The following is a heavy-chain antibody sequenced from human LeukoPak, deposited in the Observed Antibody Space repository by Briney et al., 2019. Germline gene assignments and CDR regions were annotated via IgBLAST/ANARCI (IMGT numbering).Heavy chain of an antibody. CDR1: GFTFSTYE. J-gene: IGHJ4*02. CDR3: ARRYPYGSGSYFLDY. Sequence: GGSLRLSCAASGFTFSTYEMNWVRQAPGKGLEWVSYISSSGSTIYYADSVKGRFTISRDNAKNSLYLQMNSLRAEDTAVYYCARRYPYGSGSYFLDYWGQGTLVTVSS. CDR2: ISSSGSTI. V-gene: IGHV3-48*03. D-gene: IGHD3-10*01.